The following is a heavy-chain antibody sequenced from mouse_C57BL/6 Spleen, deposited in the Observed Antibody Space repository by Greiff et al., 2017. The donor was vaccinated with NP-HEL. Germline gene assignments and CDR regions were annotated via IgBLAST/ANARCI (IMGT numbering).Heavy chain of an antibody. CDR3: ARGDGSSYGAMDY. CDR2: FHPYNDDT. D-gene: IGHD1-1*01. V-gene: IGHV1-47*01. Sequence: VKLQESGAELVKPGASVKMSCKASGYTFTTYPIEWMKQNHGKSLEWIGNFHPYNDDTKYNEKFKGKATLTVEKSSSTVYLELSRLTSDDSAVYYCARGDGSSYGAMDYWGQGTSVTVSS. J-gene: IGHJ4*01. CDR1: GYTFTTYP.